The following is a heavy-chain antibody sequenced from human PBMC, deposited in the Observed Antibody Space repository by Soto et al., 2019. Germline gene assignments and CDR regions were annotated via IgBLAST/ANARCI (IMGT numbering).Heavy chain of an antibody. Sequence: PSETLSLTCTVSCGSISSYYWSWIRQPAGKGLEWIGRIYTSGSTNYNPSLKSRVTMSVDTSKNQFSLKLSSVTAADTAVYYCARDGSGSYYTYYYYGMDVWGQGTTVTVSS. J-gene: IGHJ6*02. V-gene: IGHV4-4*07. D-gene: IGHD3-10*01. CDR2: IYTSGST. CDR3: ARDGSGSYYTYYYYGMDV. CDR1: CGSISSYY.